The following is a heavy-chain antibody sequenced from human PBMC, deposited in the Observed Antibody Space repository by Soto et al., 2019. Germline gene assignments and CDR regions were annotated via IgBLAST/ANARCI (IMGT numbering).Heavy chain of an antibody. V-gene: IGHV1-69*12. Sequence: QVQLVQSGAEVKKPGSSVKVSCKASGGTFSSYAINWVRQAPGQGLEWMGGIIPIFGTANYAQKFQGRVTITADESTSTDYMALSSLRSEDTAVYYCARGSGGSSYYYYGMDVWGQGTTVTVSS. CDR1: GGTFSSYA. CDR3: ARGSGGSSYYYYGMDV. CDR2: IIPIFGTA. D-gene: IGHD2-15*01. J-gene: IGHJ6*02.